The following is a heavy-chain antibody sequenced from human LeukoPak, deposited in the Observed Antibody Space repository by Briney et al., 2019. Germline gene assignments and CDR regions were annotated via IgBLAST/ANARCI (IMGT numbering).Heavy chain of an antibody. CDR1: GGSISSYY. J-gene: IGHJ6*03. CDR3: ARAYSGGPYYYYYYYMDV. CDR2: IYYSGST. Sequence: ASETLSLTCTVSGGSISSYYWSWIRQPPGKGLEWIGHIYYSGSTNYNPSLKSRVTISVDTSKNQFSLKLSSVTAADTAVYYCARAYSGGPYYYYYYYMDVWGKGTTVTVSS. D-gene: IGHD6-25*01. V-gene: IGHV4-59*01.